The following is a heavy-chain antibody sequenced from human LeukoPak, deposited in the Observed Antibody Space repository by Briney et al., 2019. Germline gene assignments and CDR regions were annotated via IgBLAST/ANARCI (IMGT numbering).Heavy chain of an antibody. V-gene: IGHV1-69*13. Sequence: ASVKVSCKASGGTFSSYAISWVRQAPGQGLEWMGGIIPIFGTANYAQKFQGRVTITADESTNTAYMELSSLRSEDTAVYYCARDTGILEWLPPDRYYYYYYMDVWGKGTTVTVSS. D-gene: IGHD3-3*01. CDR3: ARDTGILEWLPPDRYYYYYYMDV. CDR1: GGTFSSYA. J-gene: IGHJ6*03. CDR2: IIPIFGTA.